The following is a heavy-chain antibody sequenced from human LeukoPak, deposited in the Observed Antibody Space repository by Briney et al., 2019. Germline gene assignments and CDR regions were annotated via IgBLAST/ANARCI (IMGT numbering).Heavy chain of an antibody. Sequence: SETLSLTCTVSGGSISSSSYYWGWIRQPPGKGLEWIGSIVYTGRTYYNPSLKSRVTISVDTYKNQFSLKLSSVTAADTAVYYCARGRGNYYYYGMDVWGQGTTVTVSS. CDR1: GGSISSSSYY. J-gene: IGHJ6*02. CDR2: IVYTGRT. CDR3: ARGRGNYYYYGMDV. V-gene: IGHV4-39*01. D-gene: IGHD6-25*01.